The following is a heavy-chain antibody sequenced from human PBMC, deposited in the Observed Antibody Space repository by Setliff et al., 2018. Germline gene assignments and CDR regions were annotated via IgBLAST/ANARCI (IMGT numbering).Heavy chain of an antibody. J-gene: IGHJ6*03. D-gene: IGHD3-22*01. CDR2: ISTSSGTR. CDR1: GFSFSNYG. V-gene: IGHV3-48*01. CDR3: ARLALTGYDSSGYYYALEYYYYMDV. Sequence: GGSLRLSCVVSGFSFSNYGMTWVRQAPGKGMEWISYISTSSGTRYYADSVKGRFTISRDNANKSLYLQMNSLRAEDTAVYYCARLALTGYDSSGYYYALEYYYYMDVWGKGTTVTVSS.